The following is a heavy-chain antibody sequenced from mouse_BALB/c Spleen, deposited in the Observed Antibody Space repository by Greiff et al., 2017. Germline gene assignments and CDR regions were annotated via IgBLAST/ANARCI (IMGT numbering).Heavy chain of an antibody. CDR1: GFSLTSYG. D-gene: IGHD1-1*01. Sequence: VMLVESGPGLVAPSQSLSITCTVSGFSLTSYGVHWVRQPPGKGLEWLGVIWAGGSTNYNSALMSRLSISKDNSKSQVFLKMNSLQTDDTAMYYCAREGKITTVVATEAMDYWGQGTSVTVSS. J-gene: IGHJ4*01. V-gene: IGHV2-9*02. CDR3: AREGKITTVVATEAMDY. CDR2: IWAGGST.